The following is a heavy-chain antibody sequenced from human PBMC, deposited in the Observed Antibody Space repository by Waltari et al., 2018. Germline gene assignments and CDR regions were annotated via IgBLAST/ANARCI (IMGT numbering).Heavy chain of an antibody. CDR1: GYTFINYF. J-gene: IGHJ4*02. CDR3: APLPGGSGQTFDY. D-gene: IGHD3-10*01. CDR2: IDPEDGET. V-gene: IGHV1-69-2*01. Sequence: EVQLVQSGAEVKKPGATVKISCQASGYTFINYFMHWVPQAPGKGLEWVGRIDPEDGETVDAEKFQGRVTRTADTSTDTSYLELSSLRSDDTAVYYCAPLPGGSGQTFDYWGQGTLLTVSS.